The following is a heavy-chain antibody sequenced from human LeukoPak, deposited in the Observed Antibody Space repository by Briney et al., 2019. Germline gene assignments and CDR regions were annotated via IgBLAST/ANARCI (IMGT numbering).Heavy chain of an antibody. J-gene: IGHJ3*02. Sequence: GASVKVSCKASGYTFTSYYMHWVRQAPGQGLEWMGWISAYNGNTNYAQKLQGRVTMTTDTSTSTAYMELRSLRSDDTAVYYCARGPDYFWSGYYTGIGAFDIWGQGTMVTVSS. CDR2: ISAYNGNT. V-gene: IGHV1-18*04. CDR3: ARGPDYFWSGYYTGIGAFDI. D-gene: IGHD3-3*01. CDR1: GYTFTSYY.